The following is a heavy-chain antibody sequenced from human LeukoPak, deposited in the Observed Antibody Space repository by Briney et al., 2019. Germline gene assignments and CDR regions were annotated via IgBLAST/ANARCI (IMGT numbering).Heavy chain of an antibody. Sequence: PSDTLSLTCAVSGYSISSSNWWGWIRQPPGKGLEWIGYIYYSGSTNYNPSLKSRVTMSVDTSKNQFSLKLSSVTAADTAVYYCAREGEVGAKEGPFDYWGQGTLVTVSS. D-gene: IGHD1-26*01. CDR2: IYYSGST. V-gene: IGHV4-28*03. CDR3: AREGEVGAKEGPFDY. CDR1: GYSISSSNW. J-gene: IGHJ4*02.